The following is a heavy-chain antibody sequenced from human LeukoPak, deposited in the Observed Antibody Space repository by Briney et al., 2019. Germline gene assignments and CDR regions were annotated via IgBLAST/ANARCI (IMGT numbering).Heavy chain of an antibody. CDR2: ISAYNGNT. Sequence: ASVKVSCKASGYTFSGYGISWVRQAPGQGLEWMGWISAYNGNTKYAQKFQGRVTMTTDTSTSTAYTELRSLRSDDTAVYYCAREGTPYGDYGPNDPWGQGTLVTVSS. J-gene: IGHJ5*02. CDR3: AREGTPYGDYGPNDP. V-gene: IGHV1-18*01. D-gene: IGHD4-17*01. CDR1: GYTFSGYG.